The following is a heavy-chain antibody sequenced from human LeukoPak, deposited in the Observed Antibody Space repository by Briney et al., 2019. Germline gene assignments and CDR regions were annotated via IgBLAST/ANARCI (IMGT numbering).Heavy chain of an antibody. CDR2: MNPNSGNT. Sequence: ASVRASCKASGYTFTSYDINWVRQATGQGLEWMGWMNPNSGNTGYAQKFQGKVTMTRNTSISTAYMELSSLRSEDTAVYYCARGIVVVPAGYYYYGMDVWGQGTTVTVSS. CDR1: GYTFTSYD. CDR3: ARGIVVVPAGYYYYGMDV. V-gene: IGHV1-8*01. D-gene: IGHD2-2*01. J-gene: IGHJ6*02.